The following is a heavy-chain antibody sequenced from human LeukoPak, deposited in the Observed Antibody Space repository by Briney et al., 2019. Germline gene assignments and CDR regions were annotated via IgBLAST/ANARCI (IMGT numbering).Heavy chain of an antibody. CDR1: GGSISSNDYY. CDR2: IYHSGST. V-gene: IGHV4-30-2*01. Sequence: SQTLSLTCTVSGGSISSNDYYWSWIRQPPGKGLEWIGYIYHSGSTYYNPSLKSRVTISVDRSKNQFSLKLSSVTAADSAVYHCARAYIAVRAPYYFDYWGQGTLVTVSS. CDR3: ARAYIAVRAPYYFDY. J-gene: IGHJ4*02. D-gene: IGHD6-6*01.